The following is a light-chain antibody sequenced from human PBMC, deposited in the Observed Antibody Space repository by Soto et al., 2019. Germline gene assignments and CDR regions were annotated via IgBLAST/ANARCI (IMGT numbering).Light chain of an antibody. CDR1: ELVTSTS. V-gene: IGKV3-20*01. Sequence: ELVLTQSPGTLSLSPGDRATLSCRASELVTSTSLAWYQQKPGQAPRLLIAGASNRATGISDRFSGSGSGTDFTLTINRLEPEDFAVYYCQQHDSLPRTFGQGTQLEIK. CDR3: QQHDSLPRT. J-gene: IGKJ2*01. CDR2: GAS.